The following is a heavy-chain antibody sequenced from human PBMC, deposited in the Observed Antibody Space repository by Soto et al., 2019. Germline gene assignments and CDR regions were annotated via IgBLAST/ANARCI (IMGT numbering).Heavy chain of an antibody. J-gene: IGHJ4*02. V-gene: IGHV3-30*03. D-gene: IGHD3-22*01. CDR2: ISYDGSNK. Sequence: QVQLVESGGGVVQPGRSLRLSCAASGFTFSSYGMHWVRQAPGKGLEWVAVISYDGSNKYYADSVKGRFTISRDNSKTTLYLQMNSLRAEDTAVYYCATIGAYFDYWGQGTLVTVSS. CDR1: GFTFSSYG. CDR3: ATIGAYFDY.